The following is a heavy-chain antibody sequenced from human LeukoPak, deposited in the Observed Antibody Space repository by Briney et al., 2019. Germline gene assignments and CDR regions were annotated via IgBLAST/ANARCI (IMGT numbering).Heavy chain of an antibody. CDR3: ARGWATIPD. J-gene: IGHJ4*02. D-gene: IGHD5-24*01. Sequence: PGGSLRLSCTASGFHFSISYMMWVRQAPGEGREWVAHIDPDGVDKNYVGSVKDRFIISRDNTKNSLFLQMNSQRDDDTALYYCARGWATIPDWGQGSLVIVSS. V-gene: IGHV3-7*01. CDR1: GFHFSISY. CDR2: IDPDGVDK.